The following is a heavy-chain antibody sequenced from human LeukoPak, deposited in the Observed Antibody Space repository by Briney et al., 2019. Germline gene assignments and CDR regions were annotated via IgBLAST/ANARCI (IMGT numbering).Heavy chain of an antibody. J-gene: IGHJ4*02. CDR3: ARLDCFADTCYNY. CDR1: GDSINSDY. CDR2: INYNGTI. D-gene: IGHD5-24*01. V-gene: IGHV4-59*08. Sequence: PSETLSLTCIVSGDSINSDYWSWIRQSPGKGLEWIGYINYNGTIDYNPSLKSRLTISVDTSKNFVFLKLRSVTAADTAVYYCARLDCFADTCYNYGGVGTHVTVSS.